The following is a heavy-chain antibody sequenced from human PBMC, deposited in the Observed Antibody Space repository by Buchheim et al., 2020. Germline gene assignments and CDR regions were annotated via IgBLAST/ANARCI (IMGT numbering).Heavy chain of an antibody. D-gene: IGHD3-22*01. CDR2: INHSGST. Sequence: QVQLQQWGAGLLKPSETLSLTCAVYGGSFSGYYWSWIRQPPGKGLEWIGEINHSGSTKYNPSLKSRVTISVDTSKNQFSLKLSSVTAADTAVYYCARKVLYYYDSSGPRRYFDYWGQGTL. J-gene: IGHJ4*02. CDR1: GGSFSGYY. CDR3: ARKVLYYYDSSGPRRYFDY. V-gene: IGHV4-34*01.